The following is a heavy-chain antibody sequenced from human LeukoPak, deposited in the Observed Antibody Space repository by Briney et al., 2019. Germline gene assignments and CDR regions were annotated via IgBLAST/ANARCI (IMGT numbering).Heavy chain of an antibody. D-gene: IGHD5-18*01. CDR1: GDSISSYY. J-gene: IGHJ4*02. CDR3: ARAGYSYGTGYYFDY. CDR2: IYTSGGT. Sequence: SETLSLTCTVSGDSISSYYWSWIRQPPGKGLEWIGYIYTSGGTNYIPSLKGRVTISIDTSKNQFSLKLSSVTAADAAVYYCARAGYSYGTGYYFDYWGQGALVTVSS. V-gene: IGHV4-4*09.